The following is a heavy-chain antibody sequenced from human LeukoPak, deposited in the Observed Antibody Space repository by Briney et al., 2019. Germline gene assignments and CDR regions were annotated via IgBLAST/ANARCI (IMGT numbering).Heavy chain of an antibody. J-gene: IGHJ4*02. CDR3: ARVSIRTQNFDR. Sequence: RGSLRLSCEVSGFPFNSYTMNWVRQAPGKGLEWVSGIDNSGYATYHADSVKGRFTISRDNAKDTLYMQMNGLRVEDTAVYYCARVSIRTQNFDRWGQGTRVTVSS. CDR1: GFPFNSYT. D-gene: IGHD2-21*01. CDR2: IDNSGYAT. V-gene: IGHV3-23*01.